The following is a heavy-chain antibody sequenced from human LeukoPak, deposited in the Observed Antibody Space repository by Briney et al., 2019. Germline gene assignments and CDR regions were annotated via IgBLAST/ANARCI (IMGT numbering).Heavy chain of an antibody. V-gene: IGHV1-46*01. Sequence: ASVKVSCKASGYTFTTYYIHWMRQTPGQGFWWMGGRYPDAGTTDHGPRLRERFVMPADTATRTVYMELKSLTSKDTGVYCVREFVGGTFDYWGQGALITVS. CDR1: GYTFTTYY. CDR2: RYPDAGTT. D-gene: IGHD3-3*01. J-gene: IGHJ4*02. CDR3: VREFVGGTFDY.